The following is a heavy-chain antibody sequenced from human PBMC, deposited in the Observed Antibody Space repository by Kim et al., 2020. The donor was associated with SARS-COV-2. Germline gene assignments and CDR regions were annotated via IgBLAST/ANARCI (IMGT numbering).Heavy chain of an antibody. Sequence: GGSLRLSCAASGFTFSSYWMSWVRQAPGKGLEWVANIKQDGSEKYYVDSVKGRFTISRDNAKNSLYLQMNSLRAEDTAVYYCARVGGYYDFWSGPAPLYYYYGMDVWGQGTTVTVSS. D-gene: IGHD3-3*01. V-gene: IGHV3-7*04. J-gene: IGHJ6*02. CDR2: IKQDGSEK. CDR1: GFTFSSYW. CDR3: ARVGGYYDFWSGPAPLYYYYGMDV.